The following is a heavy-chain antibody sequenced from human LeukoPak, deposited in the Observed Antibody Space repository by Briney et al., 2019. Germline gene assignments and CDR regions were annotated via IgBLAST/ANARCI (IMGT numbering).Heavy chain of an antibody. CDR1: GFTFTNYC. D-gene: IGHD3-3*01. CDR2: INQDGSEK. CDR3: ARGGYYGSGRYYFDS. J-gene: IGHJ4*02. Sequence: GGSLRLSCAASGFTFTNYCMRWVRQAPGKGLEWVANINQDGSEKYYVDSVKGRFTISRDNAKNTLHLQMNSLRAEDTAVYYCARGGYYGSGRYYFDSWGQGTLVTVSS. V-gene: IGHV3-7*01.